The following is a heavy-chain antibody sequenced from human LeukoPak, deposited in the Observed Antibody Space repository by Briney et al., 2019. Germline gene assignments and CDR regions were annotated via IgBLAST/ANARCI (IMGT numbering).Heavy chain of an antibody. J-gene: IGHJ5*02. V-gene: IGHV1-69*13. CDR1: GGTLSSYA. Sequence: GASVKVSCKASGGTLSSYAISWVRQAPGQGLEWMGGIIPIFGTANYAQKFQGRVTITADESTSTAYMELSSLRSEDTAVYYCAREYCSGGSCTNWFDPWGQGTLVTVSS. D-gene: IGHD2-15*01. CDR3: AREYCSGGSCTNWFDP. CDR2: IIPIFGTA.